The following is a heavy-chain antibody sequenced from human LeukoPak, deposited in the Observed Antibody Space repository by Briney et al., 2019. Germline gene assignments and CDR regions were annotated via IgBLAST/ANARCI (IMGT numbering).Heavy chain of an antibody. CDR3: ARGFEGYYGSGSYYLFAY. CDR2: IYYSGST. V-gene: IGHV4-59*01. J-gene: IGHJ4*02. D-gene: IGHD3-10*01. Sequence: SETLSLTCTVSGGSISSYYWSWIRQPPGKGLQWIGYIYYSGSTNYNPSLKSRVTISVDTSKNQFSLKLSSVTAADTAVYYCARGFEGYYGSGSYYLFAYWGQGTLVTVSS. CDR1: GGSISSYY.